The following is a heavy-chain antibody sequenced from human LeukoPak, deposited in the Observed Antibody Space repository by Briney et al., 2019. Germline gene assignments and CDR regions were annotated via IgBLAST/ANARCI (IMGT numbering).Heavy chain of an antibody. D-gene: IGHD6-13*01. CDR1: GGSISSSSYY. V-gene: IGHV4-39*01. Sequence: SETLSLTCTVSGGSISSSSYYWGWLRQPPGKGLEWIGSIYYSGSTYYNPSLKSRVTISVDTSKNQFSLKLSSVTAADTAVYYCARVRIAAAGNGYFDYWGQGTLVTVSS. CDR2: IYYSGST. CDR3: ARVRIAAAGNGYFDY. J-gene: IGHJ4*02.